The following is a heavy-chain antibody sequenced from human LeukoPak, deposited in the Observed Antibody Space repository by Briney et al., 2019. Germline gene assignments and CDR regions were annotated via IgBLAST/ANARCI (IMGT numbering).Heavy chain of an antibody. J-gene: IGHJ4*02. CDR1: GFTFSSFA. CDR3: AKNEGALDY. Sequence: GGSLRLSCAASGFTFSSFAMNWVRQAPGKGLEWVSTMSGDATSTYYADSVKGRFTISRDNSKTTLFLQMNSLRAEDTAVYYCAKNEGALDYWGQGTPVTVSS. V-gene: IGHV3-23*01. CDR2: MSGDATST.